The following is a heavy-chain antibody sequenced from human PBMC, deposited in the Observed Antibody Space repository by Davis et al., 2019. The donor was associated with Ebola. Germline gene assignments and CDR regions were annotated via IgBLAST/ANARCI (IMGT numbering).Heavy chain of an antibody. CDR3: ARDRGSSSWYGREYFDY. D-gene: IGHD6-13*01. J-gene: IGHJ4*02. V-gene: IGHV3-30-3*01. Sequence: GESLNISCAASGFTFSSYAMHWVRQAPGKGLEWVAVISYDGSNKYYADSVKGRFTISRDNSKNTLYLQMNSLRAEDTAVYYCARDRGSSSWYGREYFDYWGQGTLVTVSS. CDR1: GFTFSSYA. CDR2: ISYDGSNK.